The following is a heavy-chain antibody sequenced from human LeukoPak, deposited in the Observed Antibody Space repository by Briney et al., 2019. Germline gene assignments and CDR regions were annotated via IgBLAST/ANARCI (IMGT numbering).Heavy chain of an antibody. CDR1: GFTFSSYE. D-gene: IGHD5-12*01. CDR3: ARTTRGYSGYDDRDY. Sequence: GGSLRLSCAASGFTFSSYEMNWVRQAPGKGLEWVSYISSSGSTIYYADSVKGRFTISRDNAKNSLYLQMNSLRAEDTAVYYCARTTRGYSGYDDRDYWGQGTLVTVSS. J-gene: IGHJ4*02. V-gene: IGHV3-48*03. CDR2: ISSSGSTI.